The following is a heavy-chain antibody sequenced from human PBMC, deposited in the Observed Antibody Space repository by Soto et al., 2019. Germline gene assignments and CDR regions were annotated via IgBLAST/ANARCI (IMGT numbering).Heavy chain of an antibody. V-gene: IGHV3-21*01. D-gene: IGHD3-10*01. CDR2: ISSSSSYI. CDR3: ARDRGGDLKAFDI. CDR1: GFTFSSYS. J-gene: IGHJ3*02. Sequence: EVQLVESGGGLVKPGGSLRLSCAASGFTFSSYSMNWVRQAPGKGLEWVSSISSSSSYIYYADSVKGRLTISRNNAKNSRQLQMNSLRAGDTAVYYCARDRGGDLKAFDIWGQGTMVTVSS.